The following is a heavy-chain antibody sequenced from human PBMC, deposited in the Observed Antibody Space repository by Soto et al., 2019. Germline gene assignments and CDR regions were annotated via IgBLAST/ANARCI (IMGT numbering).Heavy chain of an antibody. D-gene: IGHD2-2*01. V-gene: IGHV3-15*01. Sequence: GGSLRLSCAASGFTFSNAWMSWVRQAPGKGLEWVGRIKSKTDGGTTDYAAPVKGRFTISRDDSKNTLYLQMNSLKTEDTAVYYCAADWVVPAAIDYWGQGTLVTVSS. CDR3: AADWVVPAAIDY. CDR2: IKSKTDGGTT. CDR1: GFTFSNAW. J-gene: IGHJ4*02.